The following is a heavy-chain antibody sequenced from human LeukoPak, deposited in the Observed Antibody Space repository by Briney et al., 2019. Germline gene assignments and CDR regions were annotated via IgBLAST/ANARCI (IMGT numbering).Heavy chain of an antibody. V-gene: IGHV3-33*01. CDR3: ARDTAMAYYYYYYMDV. CDR2: IWYDGSNK. Sequence: SGGSLRLSCAAPGFTFSSYGMHWVRQAPGKGLEWVAVIWYDGSNKYYADSVKGRFTISRDNSKNTLYLQMNSLRAEDTAVYYCARDTAMAYYYYYYMDVWGKGTTVTVSS. CDR1: GFTFSSYG. D-gene: IGHD5-18*01. J-gene: IGHJ6*03.